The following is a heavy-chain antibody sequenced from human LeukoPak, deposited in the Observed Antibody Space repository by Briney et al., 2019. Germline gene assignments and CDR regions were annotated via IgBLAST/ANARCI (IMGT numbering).Heavy chain of an antibody. CDR1: GFTFSSYE. V-gene: IGHV3-48*03. D-gene: IGHD6-19*01. CDR3: ARPLYSSGTTEDDY. J-gene: IGHJ4*02. Sequence: PGGSLRLSCAASGFTFSSYEMNWVRQAPGKGLEWVSYISSSGSTIYYADSVKGRFTISRDNAKNSLYLQMNSLRSDDTAVYYCARPLYSSGTTEDDYWGQGTLVTVSS. CDR2: ISSSGSTI.